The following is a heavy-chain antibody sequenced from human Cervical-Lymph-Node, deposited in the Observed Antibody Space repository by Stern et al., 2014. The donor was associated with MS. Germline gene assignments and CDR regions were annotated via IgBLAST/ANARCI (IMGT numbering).Heavy chain of an antibody. CDR2: FDPEDGVA. D-gene: IGHD4-17*01. CDR1: GYSLTELS. V-gene: IGHV1-24*01. J-gene: IGHJ4*02. CDR3: ALQYGSFDY. Sequence: VQLVESGADVKKPGASVKISCKGSGYSLTELSMHWVRQAPGKGLEWMGGFDPEDGVAVYSEKFQDRVIMTEDTSTDTAYIELSSLRSEDTAVYYCALQYGSFDYWGQGTLVTVSS.